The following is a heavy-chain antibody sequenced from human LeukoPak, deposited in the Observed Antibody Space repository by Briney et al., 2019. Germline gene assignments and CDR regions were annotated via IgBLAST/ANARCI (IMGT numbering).Heavy chain of an antibody. J-gene: IGHJ4*02. Sequence: GGSLRLSCAASGFTFSDYYMSWIRQAPGKGLEWVSYISSSGSTIYYADSVKGRFTISRDNAKNSLYLQMNSLRAEDTAVYYCAKSAQYCSSTSCYTFDYWGQGTLVTVSS. D-gene: IGHD2-2*02. CDR2: ISSSGSTI. CDR1: GFTFSDYY. CDR3: AKSAQYCSSTSCYTFDY. V-gene: IGHV3-11*01.